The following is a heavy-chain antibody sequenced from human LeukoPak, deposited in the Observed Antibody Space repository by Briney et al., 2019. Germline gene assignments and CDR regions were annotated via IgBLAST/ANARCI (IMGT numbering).Heavy chain of an antibody. J-gene: IGHJ4*02. CDR2: IYTSGST. D-gene: IGHD1-20*01. Sequence: SETLSLTCTVSGGSISSGSYYWSWIRQPAGKGLEWIGRIYTSGSTNYNPSLKSRVTISVDTSKNQFSLKLSSVTAADTAVYYCARADRITGTDFDYWGQGTLVNVSS. CDR1: GGSISSGSYY. V-gene: IGHV4-61*02. CDR3: ARADRITGTDFDY.